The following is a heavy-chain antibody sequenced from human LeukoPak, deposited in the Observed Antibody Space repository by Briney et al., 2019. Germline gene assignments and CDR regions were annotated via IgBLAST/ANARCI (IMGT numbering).Heavy chain of an antibody. V-gene: IGHV4-4*02. CDR2: IYHTGNN. Sequence: PSETLSLTCAVSGVSISSSNWWSWVRQPPGRGLGWIGEIYHTGNNNFNPSLKSRVTISVDTSKNQFSLKLSSVTAADTAVYYCARYRRDGYNENVDYWGQGTLVTVSS. J-gene: IGHJ4*02. CDR3: ARYRRDGYNENVDY. CDR1: GVSISSSNW. D-gene: IGHD5-24*01.